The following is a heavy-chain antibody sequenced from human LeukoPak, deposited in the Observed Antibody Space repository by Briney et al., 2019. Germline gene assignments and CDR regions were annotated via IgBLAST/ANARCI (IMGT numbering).Heavy chain of an antibody. D-gene: IGHD3-22*01. V-gene: IGHV3-15*01. CDR2: IKSKTDGGTT. CDR3: TTAYYYDSSAQD. Sequence: GGSLRLSCAASGFTFSNAWMSWVRQAPGKGLEWVGRIKSKTDGGTTDYAAPVKGRFTISRDDSKNTLYLQMSSLKTEDTAVYYCTTAYYYDSSAQDWGQGTLVTVSS. J-gene: IGHJ4*02. CDR1: GFTFSNAW.